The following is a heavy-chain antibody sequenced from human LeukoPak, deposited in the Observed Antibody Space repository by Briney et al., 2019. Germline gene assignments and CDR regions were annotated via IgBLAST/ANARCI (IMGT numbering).Heavy chain of an antibody. D-gene: IGHD3-9*01. Sequence: GGSLRLSCAASGFTFSNAWMSWVRQAPGKGLEWVGRIKSKTDGGTTDYAAPVKGRFTISRDDSKNTLYLQMNSLKTEDTAVYYCTTWNYDILTGPPSYYYYYYMDVWGKGTTVTISS. CDR3: TTWNYDILTGPPSYYYYYYMDV. CDR1: GFTFSNAW. CDR2: IKSKTDGGTT. V-gene: IGHV3-15*01. J-gene: IGHJ6*03.